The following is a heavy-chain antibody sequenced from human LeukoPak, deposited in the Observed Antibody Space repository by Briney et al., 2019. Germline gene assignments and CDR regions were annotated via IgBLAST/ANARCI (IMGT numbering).Heavy chain of an antibody. D-gene: IGHD2-2*01. J-gene: IGHJ6*03. V-gene: IGHV1-18*01. CDR3: ARDNIVVVPAASYYYYMDV. Sequence: ASVKVSCKASGYTFTSYGISWVRQAPGQGLEWMGWISAYNGNTNYAQKLQGRATMTTDTSTSTAYMELRSLRSDDTAVYYCARDNIVVVPAASYYYYMDVWGKGTTVTVSS. CDR1: GYTFTSYG. CDR2: ISAYNGNT.